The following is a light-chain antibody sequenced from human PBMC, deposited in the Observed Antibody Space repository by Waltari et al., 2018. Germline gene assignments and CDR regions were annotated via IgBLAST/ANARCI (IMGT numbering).Light chain of an antibody. CDR3: QSYDRSLTGSWV. J-gene: IGLJ3*02. CDR1: DPNNGAGYD. Sequence: QSVLKQPPSVSGAPGQRVTLSCPGSDPNNGAGYDVHWYQQLPGTAPKLLIYGNTNRPSGVPDRFSGSKSGTSGSLAITGLQAEDEAYYYCQSYDRSLTGSWVFGGGTKLTVL. CDR2: GNT. V-gene: IGLV1-40*01.